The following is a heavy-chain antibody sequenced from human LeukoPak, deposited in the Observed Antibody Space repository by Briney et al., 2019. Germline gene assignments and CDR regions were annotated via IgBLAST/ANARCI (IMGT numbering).Heavy chain of an antibody. CDR1: AFTFSNYA. V-gene: IGHV3-23*01. J-gene: IGHJ3*02. CDR3: ARAALGAFDI. D-gene: IGHD6-13*01. Sequence: PGGSLRLSCAASAFTFSNYAMSWVRQAPGKGLEWVSAISGSGGSTYYADSLKGRFTISRDNSKNTLYLQMNSLRAEDTAVYYCARAALGAFDIWGQGTMVTVSS. CDR2: ISGSGGST.